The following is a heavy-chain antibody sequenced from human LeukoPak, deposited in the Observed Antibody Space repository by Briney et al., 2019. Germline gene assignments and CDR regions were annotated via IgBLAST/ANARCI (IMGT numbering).Heavy chain of an antibody. V-gene: IGHV3-64*01. CDR2: ISSNGGST. CDR3: ARGRAVRGVINC. CDR1: GFTFSSYA. D-gene: IGHD3-10*01. Sequence: GGSLRLSCAASGFTFSSYAMHWVRQAPGKGLEYVSAISSNGGSTYYANSVKGRFTISRDNSKNTLYLQMGSLRAEDMAVYYCARGRAVRGVINCWGQGTLVTVSS. J-gene: IGHJ4*02.